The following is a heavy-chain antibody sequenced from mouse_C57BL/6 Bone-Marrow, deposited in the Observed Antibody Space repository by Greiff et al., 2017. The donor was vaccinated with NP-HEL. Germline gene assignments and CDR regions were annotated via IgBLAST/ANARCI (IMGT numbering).Heavy chain of an antibody. CDR1: GFTFSSYG. Sequence: EVMLVESGGDLVKPGGSLKLSCAASGFTFSSYGMSWVRQTPDKRLEWVATISSGGSYTYYPDSVKGRFTISRDNAKNTLYLQMSSLKSEDTAMYYCASHYDGDPDYWGQGTTLTVSS. V-gene: IGHV5-6*02. D-gene: IGHD2-3*01. CDR3: ASHYDGDPDY. J-gene: IGHJ2*01. CDR2: ISSGGSYT.